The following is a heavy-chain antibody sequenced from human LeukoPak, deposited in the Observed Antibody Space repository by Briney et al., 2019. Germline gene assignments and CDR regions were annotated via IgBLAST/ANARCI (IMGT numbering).Heavy chain of an antibody. D-gene: IGHD5-18*01. V-gene: IGHV4-34*01. CDR1: GGSISSYY. Sequence: SETLSLTCTVSGGSISSYYWSWIRQPPGKGLEWIGEINHSGSTNYNPSLKSRVTISVDTSKNQFSLKLSSVTAADTAVYYCARVVTVGYMYYFDYWGQGILITVSS. J-gene: IGHJ4*02. CDR3: ARVVTVGYMYYFDY. CDR2: INHSGST.